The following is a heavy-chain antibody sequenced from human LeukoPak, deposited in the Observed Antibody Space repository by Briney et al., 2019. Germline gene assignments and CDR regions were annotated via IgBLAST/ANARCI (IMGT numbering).Heavy chain of an antibody. CDR1: GYTFTGYY. Sequence: GASVKVSCKASGYTFTGYYIHWVRQAPGQGLEWMGWINPKSGGTYCSQKFQGRVTMTRDTSISTAYMELSRLRSDDTAVYYCARDPKFTAMGSYYYYMDVWGKGTTVTITS. J-gene: IGHJ6*03. V-gene: IGHV1-2*02. D-gene: IGHD5-18*01. CDR3: ARDPKFTAMGSYYYYMDV. CDR2: INPKSGGT.